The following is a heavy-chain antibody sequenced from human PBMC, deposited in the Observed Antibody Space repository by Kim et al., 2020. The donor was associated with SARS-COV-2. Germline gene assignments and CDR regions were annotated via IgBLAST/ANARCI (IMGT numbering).Heavy chain of an antibody. CDR2: IYYSGST. D-gene: IGHD3-22*01. Sequence: SETLSLTCTVSGGSISSYYWSWIRQPPGKGLEWIGYIYYSGSTNYNPSLKSRVTISVDTSKNQFSLKLSSVTAADTAVYYCARQSGYYDSRVGVFDLWGRGTLVTVSS. CDR3: ARQSGYYDSRVGVFDL. V-gene: IGHV4-59*08. J-gene: IGHJ2*01. CDR1: GGSISSYY.